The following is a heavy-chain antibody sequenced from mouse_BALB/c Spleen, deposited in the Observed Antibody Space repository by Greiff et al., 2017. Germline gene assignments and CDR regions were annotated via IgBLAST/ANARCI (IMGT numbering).Heavy chain of an antibody. V-gene: IGHV10-3*03. Sequence: EVKLMESGGGLVQPKGSLKLSCAASGFTFNTYAMHWVCQAPGKGLEWVARIRSKSNNYATYYADSVKDRFTISRDDSQSMLYLQMNNLKTEDTAMYYCVREGYGSGFAYWGQGTLVTVSA. CDR3: VREGYGSGFAY. D-gene: IGHD1-1*01. J-gene: IGHJ3*01. CDR2: IRSKSNNYAT. CDR1: GFTFNTYA.